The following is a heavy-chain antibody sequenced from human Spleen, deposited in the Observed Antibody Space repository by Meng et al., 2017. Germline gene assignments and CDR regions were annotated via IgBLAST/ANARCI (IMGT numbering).Heavy chain of an antibody. CDR1: GGTFSSYT. CDR3: TTDVARDYYYYYGMDV. CDR2: IIPILGIA. V-gene: IGHV1-69*04. J-gene: IGHJ6*02. Sequence: SVKVSCKASGGTFSSYTISWVRQAPGQGLEWMGRIIPILGIANYAQKFQGRVTITADKSTSTAYMELSSLRSEDTAVYYCTTDVARDYYYYYGMDVWGQGTTVTVSS. D-gene: IGHD2-15*01.